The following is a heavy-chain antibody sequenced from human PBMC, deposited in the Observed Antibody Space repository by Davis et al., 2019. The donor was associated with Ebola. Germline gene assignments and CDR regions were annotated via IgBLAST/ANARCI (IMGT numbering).Heavy chain of an antibody. CDR3: ARELLWFGHYYYYMDV. CDR2: IIPIFGTA. Sequence: SVKVSCKASGGTFSSYAISWVRQAPGQGLEWMGGIIPIFGTANYAQKFQGRVTITADESTSTAYMELSSLRSEDTAVYYCARELLWFGHYYYYMDVWGKGTTVTVSS. J-gene: IGHJ6*03. CDR1: GGTFSSYA. D-gene: IGHD3-10*01. V-gene: IGHV1-69*13.